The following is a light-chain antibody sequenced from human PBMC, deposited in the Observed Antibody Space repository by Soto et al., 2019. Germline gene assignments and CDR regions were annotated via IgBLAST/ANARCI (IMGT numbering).Light chain of an antibody. CDR3: QQSYSTPPGT. CDR2: DAS. V-gene: IGKV1-39*01. CDR1: QSISNY. J-gene: IGKJ2*01. Sequence: EIQMTKSPSSLSASVGYRVTITCRESQSISNYLNWYKQKPGKAPTLLIYDASSLQSGVPSRFSGSGSGTEFNLTISSLQPEDFATYYCQQSYSTPPGTFGQGTKLEIK.